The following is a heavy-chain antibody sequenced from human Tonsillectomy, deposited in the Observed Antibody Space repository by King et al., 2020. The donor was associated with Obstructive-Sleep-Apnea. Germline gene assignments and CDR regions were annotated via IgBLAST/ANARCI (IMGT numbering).Heavy chain of an antibody. J-gene: IGHJ4*02. CDR2: IYYSGST. CDR1: GDSISSSIYY. Sequence: QLQESGPGLVKPSETLSLTCTVSGDSISSSIYYWGWIRQPPGKGLEWIGSIYYSGSTYYNPSLKSRVTISVDTSKNQFSLKLSSVTAADTAVYYCARVLGSTGDYAIADWGQGTLVIVSS. V-gene: IGHV4-39*07. D-gene: IGHD4-17*01. CDR3: ARVLGSTGDYAIAD.